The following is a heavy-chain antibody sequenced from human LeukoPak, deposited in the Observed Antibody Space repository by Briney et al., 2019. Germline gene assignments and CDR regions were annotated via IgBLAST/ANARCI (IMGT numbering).Heavy chain of an antibody. D-gene: IGHD6-13*01. CDR2: MNPNSGNT. J-gene: IGHJ4*02. V-gene: IGHV1-8*01. Sequence: ASVKVSCKASRYTFTSYDINLVRQATGQGLEWMGWMNPNSGNTGYAQKFQGRVTMTRNTSISTAYMELSSLRSEDTAVYYCARGMGSSSWYYDTGYDYWGQGTLVTVSS. CDR1: RYTFTSYD. CDR3: ARGMGSSSWYYDTGYDY.